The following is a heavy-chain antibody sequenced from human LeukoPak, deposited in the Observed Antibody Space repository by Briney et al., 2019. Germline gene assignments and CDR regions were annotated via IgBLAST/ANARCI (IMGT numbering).Heavy chain of an antibody. J-gene: IGHJ4*02. V-gene: IGHV1-2*02. CDR2: INPNSGGT. CDR1: GYTFTGYY. D-gene: IGHD3-10*01. CDR3: ARYYIEGRCFDY. Sequence: PGESLKISCKASGYTFTGYYMHWVRQAPGQGLEWMGWINPNSGGTNYAQKFQGRVTMTRDTSIRTAYMELSRLRSGDTAMYYCARYYIEGRCFDYWGQGTLVTVSS.